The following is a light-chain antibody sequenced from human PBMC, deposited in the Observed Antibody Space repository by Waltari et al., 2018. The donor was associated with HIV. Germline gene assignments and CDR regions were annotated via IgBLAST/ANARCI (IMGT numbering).Light chain of an antibody. J-gene: IGLJ3*02. Sequence: QSVLTQPASVSGSPGQSITISCTGTSSDVGGYNYVSWYQQHPGNAPKLMIYDVSNRTSGVSNRFSGSKSGNTASLTISGLQAEDEADYYCSSYTSSSTLVFGGGTKLTIL. CDR2: DVS. CDR3: SSYTSSSTLV. CDR1: SSDVGGYNY. V-gene: IGLV2-14*03.